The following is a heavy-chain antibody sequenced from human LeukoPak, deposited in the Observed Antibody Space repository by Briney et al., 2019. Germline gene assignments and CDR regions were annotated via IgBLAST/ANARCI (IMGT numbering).Heavy chain of an antibody. D-gene: IGHD3-22*01. Sequence: PGGSLRLSCAASGFTFSSDWMHWVRQAPGKGLVWVSRINHDGSTTAYAGSVKGRFTISRDNAKNTLYLQMNSLRGEDTAVYNCARDSYSSFWDLGQGTLVTGSS. V-gene: IGHV3-74*01. CDR2: INHDGSTT. J-gene: IGHJ4*02. CDR3: ARDSYSSFWD. CDR1: GFTFSSDW.